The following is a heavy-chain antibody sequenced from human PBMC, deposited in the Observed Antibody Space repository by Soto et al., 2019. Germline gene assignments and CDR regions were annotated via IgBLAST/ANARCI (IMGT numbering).Heavy chain of an antibody. D-gene: IGHD2-15*01. CDR2: IGTAGDT. V-gene: IGHV3-13*01. J-gene: IGHJ4*02. CDR3: ARGRLISLYYFDY. Sequence: EVQLVESGGGLVQPGGSLRLSCAASGFTFSNYDMHWVRQVTGKGLAWVSTIGTAGDTYYPGSVKGRFTISRENAKNSLYRQMNSLRAEDTAVYYCARGRLISLYYFDYWGQGTLVTVSS. CDR1: GFTFSNYD.